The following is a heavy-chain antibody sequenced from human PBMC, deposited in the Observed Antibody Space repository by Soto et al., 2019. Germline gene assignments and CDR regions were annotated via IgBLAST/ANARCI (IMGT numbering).Heavy chain of an antibody. CDR1: DGSSNNYY. Sequence: QVQLQQWGAGLLKPSETLSLTCAVYDGSSNNYYWSWIRQPPGKGLEWIGEINHSGSTNYNASLTGRVTIAEDTSKKQFSLELRFVTAADTAVYYWARGGLIRGVVYYWGQGTLVTVSS. V-gene: IGHV4-34*01. CDR2: INHSGST. D-gene: IGHD3-10*01. J-gene: IGHJ4*02. CDR3: ARGGLIRGVVYY.